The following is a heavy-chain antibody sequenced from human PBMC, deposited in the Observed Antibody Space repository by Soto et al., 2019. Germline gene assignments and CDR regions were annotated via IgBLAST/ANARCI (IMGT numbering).Heavy chain of an antibody. CDR3: ARDQPHDYGDYWWFDP. CDR2: ISYDGSNK. Sequence: QVQLVESGGGVVQPGRSLRLSCAASGFTFSSYAMHWVRQAPGKGLEWVAVISYDGSNKYYADSVKGRFTISRYNSKNTLYLQMNSLRAEDTAVYYCARDQPHDYGDYWWFDPWVQGTLVTVSS. CDR1: GFTFSSYA. V-gene: IGHV3-30-3*01. J-gene: IGHJ5*02. D-gene: IGHD4-17*01.